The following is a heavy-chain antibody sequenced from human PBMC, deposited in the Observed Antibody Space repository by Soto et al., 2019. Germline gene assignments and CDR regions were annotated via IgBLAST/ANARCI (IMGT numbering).Heavy chain of an antibody. J-gene: IGHJ4*02. CDR2: IKGDGITT. Sequence: EVQLVDSGGGLVQPGGSLRLSCAASGFTFSSYWIHWVRQAPGEGRVWVSRIKGDGITTNYADSVKGRFTISRDYAKNTVFLQMNSLRAEDTAVYYCARGAFGAYYLDYWGQGTLVTVSS. CDR1: GFTFSSYW. CDR3: ARGAFGAYYLDY. V-gene: IGHV3-74*01. D-gene: IGHD3-3*01.